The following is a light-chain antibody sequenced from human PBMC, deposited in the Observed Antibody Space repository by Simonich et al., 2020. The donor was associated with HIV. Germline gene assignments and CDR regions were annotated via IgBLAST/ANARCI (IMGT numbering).Light chain of an antibody. CDR2: DVS. CDR1: SSDVGGYNY. CDR3: SSYTSSTVV. J-gene: IGLJ2*01. V-gene: IGLV2-14*03. Sequence: QSALTQPASVSGSPGQSITISCTGTSSDVGGYNYVSWYHQHPCKAPKLMIYDVSNRPSGVSNRFSGAKSGNTASLTISGLQAEDEADYYCSSYTSSTVVFGGGTKLTVL.